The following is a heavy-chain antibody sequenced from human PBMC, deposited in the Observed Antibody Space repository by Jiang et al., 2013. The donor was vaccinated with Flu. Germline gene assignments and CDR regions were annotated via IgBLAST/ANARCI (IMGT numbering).Heavy chain of an antibody. J-gene: IGHJ4*02. CDR1: GDSVSSNSAA. CDR2: TYYRSKWYN. D-gene: IGHD6-13*01. V-gene: IGHV6-1*01. CDR3: ARDQGRGYSSSWYYFDY. Sequence: SQTLSLTCAISGDSVSSNSAAWNWIRQSPSRGLEWLGRTYYRSKWYNDYAVSVKSRITINPDTSKNQFSLQLNSVTPEDTAVYYCARDQGRGYSSSWYYFDYWGQGTLVTVSS.